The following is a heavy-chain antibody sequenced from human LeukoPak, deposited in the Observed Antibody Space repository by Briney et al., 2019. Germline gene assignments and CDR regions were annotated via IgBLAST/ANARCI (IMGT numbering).Heavy chain of an antibody. CDR1: GGSISSGSYY. CDR3: ARDGMATIDT. CDR2: IYTSGST. J-gene: IGHJ5*02. Sequence: PSETLSLTCTVSGGSISSGSYYWSWIRQPAGKGLEWIVRIYTSGSTNYNPSLKSRVTISVDTSKNQFSLKLSSVTAADTAVYYCARDGMATIDTWGQGTLVTVSS. V-gene: IGHV4-61*02. D-gene: IGHD5-24*01.